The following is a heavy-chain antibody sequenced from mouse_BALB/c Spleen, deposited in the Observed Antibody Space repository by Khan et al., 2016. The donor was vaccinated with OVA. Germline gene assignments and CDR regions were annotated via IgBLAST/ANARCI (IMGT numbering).Heavy chain of an antibody. CDR1: GFSLTSYD. CDR2: IWTGGGT. V-gene: IGHV2-9-2*01. Sequence: VQLQESGPGLVAPSQSLSITCTVSGFSLTSYDISWIRQPPGKGLEWLGVIWTGGGTNYNSAFMSRLSISKDNSKSQVFLQMKSLQSDDTAIYYCVRRGNYYGSFYWYFDVWGAGTTVTVSS. CDR3: VRRGNYYGSFYWYFDV. D-gene: IGHD1-1*01. J-gene: IGHJ1*01.